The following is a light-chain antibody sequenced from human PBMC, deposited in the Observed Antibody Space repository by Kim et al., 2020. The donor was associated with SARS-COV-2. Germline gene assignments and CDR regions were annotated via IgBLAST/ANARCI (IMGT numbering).Light chain of an antibody. Sequence: AAVGDRVTITCRASQDISGWLAWYQQKPEKAPKSLIYSTSTLQSGVPSRFSGSRSGTDFTLTITNLQPEDFATYYCQQYTTYPLTFGGGTKVEIK. V-gene: IGKV1D-16*01. CDR3: QQYTTYPLT. J-gene: IGKJ4*01. CDR2: STS. CDR1: QDISGW.